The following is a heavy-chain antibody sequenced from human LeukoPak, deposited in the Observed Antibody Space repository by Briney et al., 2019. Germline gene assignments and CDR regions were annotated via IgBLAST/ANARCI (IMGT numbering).Heavy chain of an antibody. J-gene: IGHJ4*02. V-gene: IGHV3-23*01. D-gene: IGHD3-10*01. CDR1: GFTFSSYG. CDR2: ISGSGGST. Sequence: GGTLRLSCAASGFTFSSYGMSWVRQAPGKGLEWVSAISGSGGSTYYADSVKGRFTFSRDNSKSTLYLQMNSLRAEDTAIYYCATSGPYYYGSGTSVSYFDYWGQGTLVTVSS. CDR3: ATSGPYYYGSGTSVSYFDY.